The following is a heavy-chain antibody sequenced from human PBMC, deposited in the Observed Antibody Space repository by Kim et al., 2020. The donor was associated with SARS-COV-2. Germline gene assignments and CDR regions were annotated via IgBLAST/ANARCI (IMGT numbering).Heavy chain of an antibody. CDR3: ARGGYCSSTSCLDY. CDR1: GFTFSSYS. V-gene: IGHV3-21*01. CDR2: ISSSSSYI. D-gene: IGHD2-2*01. J-gene: IGHJ4*02. Sequence: GGSLRLSCAASGFTFSSYSMNWVRQAPGKGLEWVSSISSSSSYIYYTDSVKGRFTISRDNAKNSLYLQMNSLRAEDTAVYYCARGGYCSSTSCLDYWGQGTLVTVSS.